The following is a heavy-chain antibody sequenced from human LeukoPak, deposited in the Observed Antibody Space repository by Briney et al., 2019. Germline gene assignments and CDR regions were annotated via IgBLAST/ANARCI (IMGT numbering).Heavy chain of an antibody. V-gene: IGHV4-59*01. CDR1: GGSISSYY. CDR2: IYFRGST. J-gene: IGHJ6*03. Sequence: PSETLSLTCTVSGGSISSYYWSWIRQPPGKGLEWIGYIYFRGSTKYNPSLKSRVTISADTFKNQFSLKLRSVTAADTAVYYCARGQYNYYYYMDVWGKGTTVTVS. CDR3: ARGQYNYYYYMDV.